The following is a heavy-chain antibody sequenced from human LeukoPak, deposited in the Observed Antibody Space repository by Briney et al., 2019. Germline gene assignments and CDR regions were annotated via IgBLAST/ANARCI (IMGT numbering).Heavy chain of an antibody. CDR3: ARDYDFWSGYPPDYYYYGMDV. D-gene: IGHD3-3*01. V-gene: IGHV3-48*01. CDR1: GFTFSSYS. J-gene: IGHJ6*02. CDR2: ISSSSSTI. Sequence: GGSLRLSCAAPGFTFSSYSMNWVRQAPGKGLEWVSYISSSSSTIYYADSVKGRFTISRDNAKNSLYLQMNSLRAEDTAVYYCARDYDFWSGYPPDYYYYGMDVWGQGTTVTVSS.